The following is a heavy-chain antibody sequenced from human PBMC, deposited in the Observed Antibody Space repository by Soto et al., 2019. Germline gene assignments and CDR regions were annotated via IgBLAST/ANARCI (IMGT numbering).Heavy chain of an antibody. CDR3: ARNLVRGGSYPMGMNYFDY. V-gene: IGHV1-69*13. Sequence: SVKVSCKASGGTLSSYAISWVRQAPGQGLEWMGGILPIFGTANYAQKFQGRVTITADESTSTAYMELSSLRSEDTAVYYCARNLVRGGSYPMGMNYFDYWGQGTRVTLSS. CDR1: GGTLSSYA. J-gene: IGHJ4*02. CDR2: ILPIFGTA. D-gene: IGHD1-26*01.